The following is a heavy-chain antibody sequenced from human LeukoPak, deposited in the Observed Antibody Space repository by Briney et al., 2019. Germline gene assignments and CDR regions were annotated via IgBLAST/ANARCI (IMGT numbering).Heavy chain of an antibody. J-gene: IGHJ6*03. CDR2: INHSGST. D-gene: IGHD1-26*01. CDR1: GGSFSGYY. CDR3: ARQNAGGGSYGIEPPYYYYYMDV. Sequence: PSETLSLTCAVYGGSFSGYYWSWIRQPPGKGLEWIGEINHSGSTNYNPSLKSRVTISVDTSKNQFSLKLSSVTAADTAVYYRARQNAGGGSYGIEPPYYYYYMDVWGKGTTVTISS. V-gene: IGHV4-34*01.